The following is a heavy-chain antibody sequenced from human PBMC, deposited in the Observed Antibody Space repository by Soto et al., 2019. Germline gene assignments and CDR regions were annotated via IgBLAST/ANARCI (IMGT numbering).Heavy chain of an antibody. CDR3: VRGGGGGLFEH. CDR1: GFRFNDYY. J-gene: IGHJ4*02. V-gene: IGHV3-11*06. Sequence: XGCLGLSCATSGFRFNDYYMTWIRQAPGKGLEWLSHISPKSTFRNYADSVKGRFTISRDNTESSLFLQMNSLGVDDTAVYSCVRGGGGGLFEHWGQGALVTVPS. D-gene: IGHD2-21*01. CDR2: ISPKSTFR.